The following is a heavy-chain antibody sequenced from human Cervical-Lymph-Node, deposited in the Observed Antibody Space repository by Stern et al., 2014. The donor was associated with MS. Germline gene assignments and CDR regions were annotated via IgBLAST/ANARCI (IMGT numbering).Heavy chain of an antibody. CDR2: INPIGGST. V-gene: IGHV1-46*01. J-gene: IGHJ3*02. Sequence: QVQLGQSGAEVKKPGASVKVSCKASGYTFTSYYMHWVPQAPGQGLEWKGIINPIGGSTRYAQKFQGRVTMTRDTSTSTVYMELSSLRSEDKAVYYCARVGRVTKDAFDIWGQGTMVTVSS. CDR3: ARVGRVTKDAFDI. D-gene: IGHD3-16*01. CDR1: GYTFTSYY.